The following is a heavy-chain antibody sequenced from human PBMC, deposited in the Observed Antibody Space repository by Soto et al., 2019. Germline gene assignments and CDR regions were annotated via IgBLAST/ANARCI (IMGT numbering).Heavy chain of an antibody. V-gene: IGHV3-30-3*01. CDR1: GFTFSSYA. J-gene: IGHJ3*02. D-gene: IGHD1-26*01. CDR3: ARVMVGVTTLPKLDAFDI. Sequence: ESGGGVVQPGRSLRLSCAASGFTFSSYAMHWVRQAPGKGLEWVAVISYDGSNKYYADSVKGRFTISRDNSKNTLYLQMNSLRAEDTAVYYCARVMVGVTTLPKLDAFDIWGQGTMVTVSS. CDR2: ISYDGSNK.